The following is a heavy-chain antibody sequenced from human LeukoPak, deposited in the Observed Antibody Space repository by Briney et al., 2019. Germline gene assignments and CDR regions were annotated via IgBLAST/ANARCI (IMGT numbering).Heavy chain of an antibody. D-gene: IGHD3-10*01. J-gene: IGHJ4*02. Sequence: TGGSLRLSCAASGFTFYDYGMSRVRQAPGKGLEWVSGINWNGDSTGYADSVKGRFTIYRDNAKNSLYLNLNSLRAEDTALYYCARDRYMVRGVIGPFDWCRQRSLVTVSS. CDR3: ARDRYMVRGVIGPFDW. CDR2: INWNGDST. V-gene: IGHV3-20*04. CDR1: GFTFYDYG.